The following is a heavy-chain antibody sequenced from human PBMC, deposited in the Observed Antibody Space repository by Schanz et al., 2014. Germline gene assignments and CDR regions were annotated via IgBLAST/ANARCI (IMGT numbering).Heavy chain of an antibody. D-gene: IGHD2-8*02. Sequence: EVQLVESGGVVVQPGGSLRLSCAGSGFTFDDYTMHWVRQPPGKGLEWVSLVTWDGGYTYYADSVKGRFSISRDNSQNTLYLQMDSLRPEDTAVYFCAKDTGYCHGGACYCVEYWGLGILXTVSS. J-gene: IGHJ4*02. CDR3: AKDTGYCHGGACYCVEY. CDR1: GFTFDDYT. CDR2: VTWDGGYT. V-gene: IGHV3-43*01.